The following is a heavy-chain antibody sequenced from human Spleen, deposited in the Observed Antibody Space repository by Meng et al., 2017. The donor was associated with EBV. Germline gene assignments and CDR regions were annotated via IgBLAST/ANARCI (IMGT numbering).Heavy chain of an antibody. D-gene: IGHD3-10*01. CDR1: GYTFTYRY. CDR3: ASTSGSARQDYYFDY. V-gene: IGHV1-45*02. J-gene: IGHJ4*02. Sequence: QMQLVQSGAEVKKTGSSVKVSCKASGYTFTYRYLHWVRRAPGQALEWMGWITPFNGNTNYAQKFQDRVTITRDRSMSTAYMELSSLRSEDTAMYYCASTSGSARQDYYFDYWGQGTLVTVPQ. CDR2: ITPFNGNT.